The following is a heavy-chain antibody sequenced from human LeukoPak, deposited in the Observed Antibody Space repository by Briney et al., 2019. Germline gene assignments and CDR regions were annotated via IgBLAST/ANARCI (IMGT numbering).Heavy chain of an antibody. J-gene: IGHJ4*02. Sequence: SETLSLTCTVSGGSIRIDYWTWIRQPAGQGLEWIGRIFSSGYTNYNPSLQSRVTLSVDTSKNQFSLKLSSVTAADTAVYYCARGSRRGDYAIDSWGQGTLVTVSS. D-gene: IGHD4-17*01. CDR1: GGSIRIDY. V-gene: IGHV4-4*07. CDR2: IFSSGYT. CDR3: ARGSRRGDYAIDS.